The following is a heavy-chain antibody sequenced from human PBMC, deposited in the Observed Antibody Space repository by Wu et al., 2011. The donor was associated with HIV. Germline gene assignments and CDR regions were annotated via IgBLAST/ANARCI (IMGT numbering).Heavy chain of an antibody. CDR2: INPNSGGT. J-gene: IGHJ4*02. CDR1: GYTFTDYY. CDR3: ASCYNGWDSRAFCVY. Sequence: QVQLVQSGAEVKTPGSSVKVSCKASGYTFTDYYMHWVRQAPGQGLEWVGWINPNSGGTNYAQKFQGRVTMTRDTSISAAYMELRRLRSDDTAVYYCASCYNGWDSRAFCVYWGQGTLVTVS. D-gene: IGHD3-22*01. V-gene: IGHV1-2*02.